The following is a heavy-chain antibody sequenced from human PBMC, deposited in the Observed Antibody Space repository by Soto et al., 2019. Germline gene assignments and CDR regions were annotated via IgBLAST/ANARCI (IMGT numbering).Heavy chain of an antibody. V-gene: IGHV4-31*03. CDR2: IYYSGST. CDR1: GGSISSGGYY. Sequence: QVQLQESGPGLVKPSQTLSLTCTVSGGSISSGGYYWSWIRQHPGKGMEWIGYIYYSGSTYYNPSLKSRVTISVDTSKNQFALKLSSVTAADTAVYYCARTSYDSSGTAADPWGQGTLVTVSS. J-gene: IGHJ5*02. CDR3: ARTSYDSSGTAADP. D-gene: IGHD3-22*01.